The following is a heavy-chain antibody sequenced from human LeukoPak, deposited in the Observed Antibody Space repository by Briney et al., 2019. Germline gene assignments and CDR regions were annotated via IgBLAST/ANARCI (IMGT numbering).Heavy chain of an antibody. CDR3: ARDPDYEILNGPSDGFDI. V-gene: IGHV3-21*01. J-gene: IGHJ3*02. Sequence: GGSLRLSCAASGFTFSSYSMNWVRQAPGKGLEWVSSITTTSTYTFYADSVKGRFTISRDNAKNSLFLQMNSPRAEDTAVYYCARDPDYEILNGPSDGFDIWGQGTMVTVSS. CDR1: GFTFSSYS. CDR2: ITTTSTYT. D-gene: IGHD3-9*01.